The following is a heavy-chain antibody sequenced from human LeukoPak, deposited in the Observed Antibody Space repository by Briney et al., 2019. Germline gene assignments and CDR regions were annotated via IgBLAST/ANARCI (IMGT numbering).Heavy chain of an antibody. CDR1: GFTFSSYA. Sequence: PGGSLRLSCAASGFTFSSYAVSWVRQAPGEGLEWVSAISGSGGSTYYADSVKGRFTISRDNSKNTLYLQMNSLRAEDTAVYYCATHIAAAGTQGYWGQGTLVTVSS. J-gene: IGHJ4*02. CDR2: ISGSGGST. D-gene: IGHD6-13*01. CDR3: ATHIAAAGTQGY. V-gene: IGHV3-23*01.